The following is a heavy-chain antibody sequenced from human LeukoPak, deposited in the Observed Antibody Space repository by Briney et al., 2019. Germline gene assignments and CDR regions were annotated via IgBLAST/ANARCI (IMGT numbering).Heavy chain of an antibody. CDR1: GGSFSGYY. CDR3: ASFSRWFDP. J-gene: IGHJ5*02. V-gene: IGHV4-34*01. D-gene: IGHD3-3*01. CDR2: INHSGST. Sequence: SETLSLTCAVYGGSFSGYYWSWIRQPPGKGLEWIGEINHSGSTNYNPSLKSRVTISVDTSKNQFSLKLSSVTAADTAVYYCASFSRWFDPWGQGTLVTVSS.